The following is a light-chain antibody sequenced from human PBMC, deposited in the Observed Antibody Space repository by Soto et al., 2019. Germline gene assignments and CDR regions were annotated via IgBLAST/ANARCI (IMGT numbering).Light chain of an antibody. CDR2: GAS. CDR1: QSVSNS. CDR3: QQYHNWPPIT. Sequence: EIVLTQSPATLSVSPGERATHSCRASQSVSNSLAWYQMKPGQAPRLLMYGASTRFTGIPARFSGTGSGTEFTLTIASLQSEDSAVYYCQQYHNWPPITFGQGTRLEIK. J-gene: IGKJ5*01. V-gene: IGKV3-15*01.